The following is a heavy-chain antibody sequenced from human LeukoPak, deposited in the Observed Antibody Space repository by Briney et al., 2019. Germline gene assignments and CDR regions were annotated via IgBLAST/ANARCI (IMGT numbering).Heavy chain of an antibody. J-gene: IGHJ4*02. Sequence: KLGESLKISCKGSGXSFTSYCISWVRQMPGKGLEWMGRIDPSDSYTNYSPSFQGHVTISADKSISTAYLQWSSLKASDTAMYYCARQFGDYFDYWGQGTLVTVSS. V-gene: IGHV5-10-1*01. CDR1: GXSFTSYC. D-gene: IGHD3-10*01. CDR2: IDPSDSYT. CDR3: ARQFGDYFDY.